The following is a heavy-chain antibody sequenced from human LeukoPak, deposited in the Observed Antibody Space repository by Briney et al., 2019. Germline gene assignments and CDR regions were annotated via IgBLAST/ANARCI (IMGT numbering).Heavy chain of an antibody. D-gene: IGHD3-22*01. J-gene: IGHJ6*02. V-gene: IGHV4-34*01. CDR1: GGSXXXYY. CDR3: ARLHYDSSGKETNYYGMDV. Sequence: GGSXXXYYWSWIRQPPGKGLEWIGEINHSGSTNYNSSLKSRVTISVDTSKNQFSLKLSSVTAADTAVYYCARLHYDSSGKETNYYGMDVWGQGTTVTVSS. CDR2: INHSGST.